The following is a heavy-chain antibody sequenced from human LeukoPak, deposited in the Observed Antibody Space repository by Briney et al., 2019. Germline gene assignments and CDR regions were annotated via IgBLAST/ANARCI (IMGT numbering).Heavy chain of an antibody. J-gene: IGHJ4*02. Sequence: ASVKVSCKASGYTFTGYYMHWAQQASGQGLHWMSWINPNSGGTKYAQNFQGRVTLTTDTSINTAYMELSSLRSDDTAVYYCAREGRNGYNEGYFDYWGQGTLVTVSS. V-gene: IGHV1-2*02. CDR2: INPNSGGT. CDR1: GYTFTGYY. D-gene: IGHD5-24*01. CDR3: AREGRNGYNEGYFDY.